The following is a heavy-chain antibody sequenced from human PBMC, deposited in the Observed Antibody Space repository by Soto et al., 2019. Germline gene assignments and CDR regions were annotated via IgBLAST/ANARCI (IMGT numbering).Heavy chain of an antibody. CDR3: ARSSSSTQTRYNWFDP. Sequence: SVKVSCKASGGTFSSYAISWVRQAPGQGLEWMGGIIPILGIANYAQKFQGRVTITADKSTSTAYMELSSLRSEDTAVYYCARSSSSTQTRYNWFDPWGQGTLVTVSS. J-gene: IGHJ5*02. CDR2: IIPILGIA. D-gene: IGHD6-6*01. CDR1: GGTFSSYA. V-gene: IGHV1-69*10.